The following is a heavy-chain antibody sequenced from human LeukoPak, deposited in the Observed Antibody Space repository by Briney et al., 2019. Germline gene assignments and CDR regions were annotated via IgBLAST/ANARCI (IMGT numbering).Heavy chain of an antibody. D-gene: IGHD3-16*01. Sequence: PGGSLRLSGAASGFTFSSYAMSWVRQAPGKGLEWVSAISGSCGSTYYADSVKGRFTISRDNSKNTLYLQMNSLRAEDTAVYYCAKDLKFMGVSSGYFDYWGQGTLVTVSS. V-gene: IGHV3-23*01. CDR1: GFTFSSYA. CDR3: AKDLKFMGVSSGYFDY. J-gene: IGHJ4*02. CDR2: ISGSCGST.